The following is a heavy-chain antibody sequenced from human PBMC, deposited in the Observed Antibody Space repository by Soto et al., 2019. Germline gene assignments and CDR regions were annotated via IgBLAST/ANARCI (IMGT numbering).Heavy chain of an antibody. CDR2: IIPIFGTA. Sequence: PSVKVSCKASGGTFSSYAISWVRQAPGQGLEWMGGIIPIFGTANYAQKFQGRVTITADESTSTAYMELSSLRSEDTAVYYCATRGFGYYYDSSGYQFDPWGQGTLVTVSS. J-gene: IGHJ5*02. CDR1: GGTFSSYA. V-gene: IGHV1-69*13. CDR3: ATRGFGYYYDSSGYQFDP. D-gene: IGHD3-22*01.